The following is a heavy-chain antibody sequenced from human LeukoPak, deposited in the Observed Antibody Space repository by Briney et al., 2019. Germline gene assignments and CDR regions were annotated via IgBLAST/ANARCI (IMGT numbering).Heavy chain of an antibody. CDR3: ARSAAGTYY. CDR1: GFTFSSYS. CDR2: ISSSSSYK. J-gene: IGHJ4*02. D-gene: IGHD1-1*01. Sequence: KPGGSLRLACVASGFTFSSYSMNWVRHAPGKGMEWVSSISSSSSYKYYTDSVKGRFTISRDNAKNSLYLQMNSLRAEDTAVYCCARSAAGTYYWGQGTLVTVSS. V-gene: IGHV3-21*01.